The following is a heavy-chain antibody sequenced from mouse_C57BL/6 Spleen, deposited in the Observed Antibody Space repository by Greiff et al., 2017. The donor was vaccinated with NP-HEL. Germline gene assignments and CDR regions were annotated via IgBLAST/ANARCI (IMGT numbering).Heavy chain of an antibody. CDR3: ARQDVRYFDV. Sequence: EVQLQQSGPELVKPGASVKISCKASGYTFTDYYMNWVKQSHGKSLEWIGDINPNNGGTSYNQKFKGKATLTVDKSSSTAYMELRSLTSEDSAVYYCARQDVRYFDVWGTGTTVTVSS. CDR2: INPNNGGT. J-gene: IGHJ1*03. CDR1: GYTFTDYY. V-gene: IGHV1-26*01.